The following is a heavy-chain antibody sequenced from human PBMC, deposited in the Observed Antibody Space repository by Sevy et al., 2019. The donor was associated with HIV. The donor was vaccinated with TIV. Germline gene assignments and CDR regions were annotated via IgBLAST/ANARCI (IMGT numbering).Heavy chain of an antibody. CDR1: GFTFSSYA. CDR2: ISGSGGST. D-gene: IGHD2-8*01. J-gene: IGHJ6*03. V-gene: IGHV3-23*01. Sequence: GGSLRLSCAASGFTFSSYAMSWVRQAPGKGLQWVSAISGSGGSTYYADSVKGRFTISRDNSKNTLYLQMNSLRAEDTAVYYCAKGGYCTNGVCYRGGEYYYYMDVRGKGTTVTVSS. CDR3: AKGGYCTNGVCYRGGEYYYYMDV.